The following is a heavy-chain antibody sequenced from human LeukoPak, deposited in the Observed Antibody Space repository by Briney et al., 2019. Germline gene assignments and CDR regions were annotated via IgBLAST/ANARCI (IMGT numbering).Heavy chain of an antibody. Sequence: ASVKVSCKASGYTFTRYYMHWVRQAPGQGLEWMGIINPSGGNTNYAQKFQGRVTMTRDMSTSTVYMELSSLRSEDTAVYYCARDQVLGGSTSIYYMDVWGKGTTVTVSS. J-gene: IGHJ6*03. CDR1: GYTFTRYY. CDR2: INPSGGNT. D-gene: IGHD2-2*01. V-gene: IGHV1-46*01. CDR3: ARDQVLGGSTSIYYMDV.